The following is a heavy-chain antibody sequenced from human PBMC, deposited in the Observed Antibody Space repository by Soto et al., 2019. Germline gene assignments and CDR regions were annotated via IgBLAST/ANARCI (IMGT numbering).Heavy chain of an antibody. J-gene: IGHJ3*02. CDR1: GFTFEDHG. D-gene: IGHD6-19*01. CDR2: INWSGSST. Sequence: ESGGGVVRHGGSLRLSCAASGFTFEDHGMTWVRQVPGKGLEWVAEINWSGSSTSYADSVKGRFTISRDNAKNSLYLQMNSLRAEDTALYFCARDGGVAVAVDASDIWGQGTMVTVSS. V-gene: IGHV3-20*04. CDR3: ARDGGVAVAVDASDI.